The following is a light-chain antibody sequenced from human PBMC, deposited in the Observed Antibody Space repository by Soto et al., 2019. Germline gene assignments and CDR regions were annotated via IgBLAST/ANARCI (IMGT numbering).Light chain of an antibody. V-gene: IGLV1-40*01. Sequence: QSVLTQPPSVSGAPGQRVTISCTGSSSNIGSGYDVHWYQQLPGSAPKLLIFVNSNRPSGVPDRFSGSKSGASASLAITGLQAEDEANYYCQSYDTILSGSVFGGGTKLTVL. CDR2: VNS. J-gene: IGLJ2*01. CDR1: SSNIGSGYD. CDR3: QSYDTILSGSV.